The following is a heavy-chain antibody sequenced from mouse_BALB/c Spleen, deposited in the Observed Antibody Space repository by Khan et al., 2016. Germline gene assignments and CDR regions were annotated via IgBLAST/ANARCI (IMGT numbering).Heavy chain of an antibody. V-gene: IGHV9-1*02. CDR1: GYTFTNYG. Sequence: QIQLVQSGPELKKPGETVKISCKASGYTFTNYGMNWVKQAPGKGLKWMGWINTYTGEPTYADDFKGRFAFSLETSASTAYFQINNLNNEDMATYFCAIPICVQSRCAYWGQGTLVTVSA. J-gene: IGHJ3*01. CDR3: AIPICVQSRCAY. CDR2: INTYTGEP. D-gene: IGHD6-1*01.